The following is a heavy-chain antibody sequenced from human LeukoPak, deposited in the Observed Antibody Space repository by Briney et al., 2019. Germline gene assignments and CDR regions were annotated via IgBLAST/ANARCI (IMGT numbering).Heavy chain of an antibody. CDR1: GFTFSSYG. CDR2: ISYDGNNK. Sequence: GRSLRLSCAVSGFTFSSYGIHWVRQAPGKGLEWVSVISYDGNNKYYADSVRGRFTISRGNSKNTLYLQMNSLRAEDTAVYYCAKDGCELLGLYYFDYWGQGTLVTVSS. V-gene: IGHV3-30*18. CDR3: AKDGCELLGLYYFDY. J-gene: IGHJ4*02. D-gene: IGHD1-26*01.